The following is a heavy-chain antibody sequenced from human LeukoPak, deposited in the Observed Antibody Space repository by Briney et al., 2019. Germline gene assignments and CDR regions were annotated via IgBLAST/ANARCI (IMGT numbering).Heavy chain of an antibody. CDR2: ISSSSSYI. D-gene: IGHD2-2*01. CDR3: AKDRCSSTSCLGGVYMDV. J-gene: IGHJ6*03. V-gene: IGHV3-21*01. CDR1: GFTFSSYS. Sequence: GGSLRLSCAASGFTFSSYSMNWVRQAPGKGLEWVASISSSSSYIYYADSVKGRFTISRDNAKNSLYLQMNSLRAVDTAVYYCAKDRCSSTSCLGGVYMDVWGKGTTVTVSS.